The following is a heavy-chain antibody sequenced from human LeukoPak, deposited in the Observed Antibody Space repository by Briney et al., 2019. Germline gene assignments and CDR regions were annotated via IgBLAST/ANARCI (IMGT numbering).Heavy chain of an antibody. D-gene: IGHD3-22*01. Sequence: SETLSLTCAVYGGSFSGYYWSWIRQPPGKGLEWIGEINHSGSTNYNPSPKSRVTISVDTSKNQFSLKLSSVTAADTAVYYCARGLTLYDSSGYYYYWGQGTLVTVSS. CDR3: ARGLTLYDSSGYYYY. CDR2: INHSGST. V-gene: IGHV4-34*01. J-gene: IGHJ4*02. CDR1: GGSFSGYY.